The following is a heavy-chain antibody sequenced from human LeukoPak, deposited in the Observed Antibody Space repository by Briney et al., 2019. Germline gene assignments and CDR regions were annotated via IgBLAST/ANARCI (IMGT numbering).Heavy chain of an antibody. J-gene: IGHJ6*02. D-gene: IGHD2-2*02. Sequence: ASVKVSCKASGYTFTSYGISWVRQAPGQGLEWMGWISAYNGNTNYAQKLQGRVTMTTDTSTSTAYMELRSLRSDDTAVYYCARYCSSTSCHTVNYYYGMDVWGQGATVTVSS. CDR2: ISAYNGNT. CDR3: ARYCSSTSCHTVNYYYGMDV. CDR1: GYTFTSYG. V-gene: IGHV1-18*01.